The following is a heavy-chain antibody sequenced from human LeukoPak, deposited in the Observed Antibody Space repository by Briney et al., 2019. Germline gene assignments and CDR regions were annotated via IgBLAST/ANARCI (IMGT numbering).Heavy chain of an antibody. Sequence: SSETLSLTCTVSGGSISSYAWSWVRQAPGRGLEWIGYIYYSGRTTYNPSLRSRVTISLDTSNNQFSLKLSSVTAADTAVYYCAGDYGSGSYRFDYWGQGTLVTVSS. J-gene: IGHJ4*02. CDR2: IYYSGRT. CDR1: GGSISSYA. V-gene: IGHV4-59*12. D-gene: IGHD3-10*01. CDR3: AGDYGSGSYRFDY.